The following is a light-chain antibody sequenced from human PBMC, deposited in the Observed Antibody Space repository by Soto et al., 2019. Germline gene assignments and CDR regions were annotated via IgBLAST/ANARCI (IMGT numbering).Light chain of an antibody. CDR3: GTWASSLSAVV. CDR2: DNN. Sequence: QSVLTQPPSVSVAPGQKVTISCSGSSSNIGNNYVSWYQQFPGTAPKLLIYDNNKRPSRIPDRFSGSKSGTSATLGITGLQTGDEADYYCGTWASSLSAVVFGGGTKLTVL. V-gene: IGLV1-51*01. J-gene: IGLJ2*01. CDR1: SSNIGNNY.